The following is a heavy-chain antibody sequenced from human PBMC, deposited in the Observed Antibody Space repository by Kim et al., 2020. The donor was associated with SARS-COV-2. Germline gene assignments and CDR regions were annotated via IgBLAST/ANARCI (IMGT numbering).Heavy chain of an antibody. J-gene: IGHJ4*02. D-gene: IGHD6-6*01. V-gene: IGHV3-48*02. Sequence: YADAVKGRYTISRDNAKNSLYLQMNSLRDEDTAVYYCARDYSSSTINLDYWGQGTLVTISS. CDR3: ARDYSSSTINLDY.